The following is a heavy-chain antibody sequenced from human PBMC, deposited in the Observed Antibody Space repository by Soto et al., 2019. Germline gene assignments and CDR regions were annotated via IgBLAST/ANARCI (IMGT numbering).Heavy chain of an antibody. CDR2: IIPIIGII. D-gene: IGHD3-22*01. CDR3: AGDPDSHYNDSHASSYP. Sequence: QVQLVQSGAEVKKPGSSVTVSCKDSGGTFSTYTITWVRQAPVQGLEWMGRIIPIIGIINYAQKFQGRVTITADKFTGTAYMALTRLRSDDTAVYYCAGDPDSHYNDSHASSYPWGQGTLVTVSS. J-gene: IGHJ5*02. V-gene: IGHV1-69*08. CDR1: GGTFSTYT.